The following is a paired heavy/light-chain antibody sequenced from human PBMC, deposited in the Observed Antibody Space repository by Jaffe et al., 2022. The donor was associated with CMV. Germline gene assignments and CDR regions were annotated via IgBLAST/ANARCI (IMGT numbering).Heavy chain of an antibody. CDR2: ISGSGGST. J-gene: IGHJ4*02. CDR1: GFTFSSYA. CDR3: AKDPSSNYDSSGYYSLPPGD. Sequence: EVQLVESGGGLVQPGGSLRLSCAASGFTFSSYAMSWVRQAPGKGLEWVSAISGSGGSTYYADSVKGRFTISRDNSKNTLYLQMNSLRAEDTAVYYCAKDPSSNYDSSGYYSLPPGDWGQGTLVTVSS. V-gene: IGHV3-23*04. D-gene: IGHD3-22*01.
Light chain of an antibody. V-gene: IGLV3-10*01. Sequence: SYELTQPPSVSVSPGQTARITCSGDALPKKYAYWYQQKSGQAPVLVIYEDSKRPSGIPERFSGSSSGTMATLTISGAQVEDEADYYCYSTDSSGNPLFGGGTKLTVL. CDR3: YSTDSSGNPL. CDR1: ALPKKY. CDR2: EDS. J-gene: IGLJ2*01.